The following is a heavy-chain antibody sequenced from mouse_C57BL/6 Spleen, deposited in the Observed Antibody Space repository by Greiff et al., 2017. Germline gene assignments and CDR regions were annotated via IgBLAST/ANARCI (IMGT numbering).Heavy chain of an antibody. V-gene: IGHV1-82*01. Sequence: VKLMESGPELVKPGASVKISCKASGYAFSSSWMNWVKQRPGKGLEWIGRIYPGDGDTNYNGKFKGKATLTADKSSSTAYMQLSSLTSEDSAVYFCARDWDGYWGQGTTLTVSS. CDR3: ARDWDGY. J-gene: IGHJ2*01. CDR2: IYPGDGDT. D-gene: IGHD4-1*01. CDR1: GYAFSSSW.